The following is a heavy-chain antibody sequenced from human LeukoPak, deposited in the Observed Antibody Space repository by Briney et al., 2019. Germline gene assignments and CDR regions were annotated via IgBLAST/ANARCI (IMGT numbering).Heavy chain of an antibody. CDR3: AKAPYDSSGYGLDY. V-gene: IGHV3-30*02. CDR2: IRYDGSNK. Sequence: GGSLRLSCAASGFTFSSYGMHWVRQAPGKGLEWVAFIRYDGSNKYYADSVKGRFTISRDNSKNTLYLQMNSLRAEDTAVYYCAKAPYDSSGYGLDYWGQGTLVTVSS. J-gene: IGHJ4*02. D-gene: IGHD3-22*01. CDR1: GFTFSSYG.